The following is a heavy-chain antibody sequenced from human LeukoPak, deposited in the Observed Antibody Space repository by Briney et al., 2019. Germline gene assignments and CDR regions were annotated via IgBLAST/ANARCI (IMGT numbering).Heavy chain of an antibody. CDR2: IYYSGST. V-gene: IGHV4-59*01. Sequence: PSETLSFTCTVSGGSISSYYWSWIRQPPGKGLEWIGYIYYSGSTNYNPSLKSRVTISVDTSKNQFSLKLSSVTAADTAVYYCARDLLWFGEGGGFDYWGQGTLVTVYS. CDR1: GGSISSYY. D-gene: IGHD3-10*01. CDR3: ARDLLWFGEGGGFDY. J-gene: IGHJ4*02.